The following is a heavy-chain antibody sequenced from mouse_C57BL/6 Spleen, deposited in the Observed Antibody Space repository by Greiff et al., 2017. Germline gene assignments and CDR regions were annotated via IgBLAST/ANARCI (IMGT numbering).Heavy chain of an antibody. CDR2: ILPETGGT. CDR3: TIWCLGRWAMDY. D-gene: IGHD1-1*02. CDR1: GYTFADYE. V-gene: IGHV1-15*01. Sequence: VQLLQSGAELVRPGASVTLSCKASGYTFADYEMHWVKQTPVHGLEWIGAILPETGGTAYNQKFKGKAILTADKSSSTAYMELRSLTSDDSAVYYCTIWCLGRWAMDYWGQGTSVTVSS. J-gene: IGHJ4*01.